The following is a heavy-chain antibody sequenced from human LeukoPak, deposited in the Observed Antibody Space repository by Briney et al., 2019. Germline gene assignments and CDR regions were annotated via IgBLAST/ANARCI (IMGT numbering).Heavy chain of an antibody. D-gene: IGHD6-13*01. CDR3: ARVPIPPYSSSWYQPFDY. CDR2: ISAYNGNT. J-gene: IGHJ4*02. Sequence: ASVTASYKASGYTFTSYDISWVRQAPGQGLEWMGWISAYNGNTNYAQKLQGRVTMTTDTSTSTAYMELRSLRSDDSAVYFCARVPIPPYSSSWYQPFDYWGQGTLVTVSS. CDR1: GYTFTSYD. V-gene: IGHV1-18*01.